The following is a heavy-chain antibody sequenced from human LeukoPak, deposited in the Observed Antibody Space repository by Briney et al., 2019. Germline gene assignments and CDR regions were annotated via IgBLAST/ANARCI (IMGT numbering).Heavy chain of an antibody. D-gene: IGHD3-22*01. J-gene: IGHJ5*02. CDR1: GYSFTSYW. Sequence: GESLKISCKGSGYSFTSYWIGWVRQMPGKGLEWMGIIYPGDSDTRYSPSFQGQVTISADKSISAAYLQWSGLKASDTAMYYCARHRAYYYDSSGYYYGSGWFDPWGQGTLVTVSS. CDR2: IYPGDSDT. V-gene: IGHV5-51*01. CDR3: ARHRAYYYDSSGYYYGSGWFDP.